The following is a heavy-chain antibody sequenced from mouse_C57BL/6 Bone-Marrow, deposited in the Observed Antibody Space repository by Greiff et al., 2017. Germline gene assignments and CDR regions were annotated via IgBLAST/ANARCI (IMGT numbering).Heavy chain of an antibody. D-gene: IGHD1-1*01. Sequence: QVQLQQSGAELARPGASVKMSCKASGYTFTSYTMHWVKQRPGQGLEWIGYINPSSGYTKYNQKFKDKATLTADKSSSTAYMKLSRLTSEDSAVYYCARDGSSLAWFAYWGQGTLVTVSA. CDR1: GYTFTSYT. CDR2: INPSSGYT. CDR3: ARDGSSLAWFAY. J-gene: IGHJ3*01. V-gene: IGHV1-4*01.